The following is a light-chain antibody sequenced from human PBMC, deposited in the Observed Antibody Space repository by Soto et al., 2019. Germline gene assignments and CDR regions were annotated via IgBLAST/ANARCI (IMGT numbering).Light chain of an antibody. CDR3: QQTYTTPEIT. CDR1: QSISIH. Sequence: DIQMTQSPSSLSASVGDRVTITFRASQSISIHLNWYQQKPGKAPNLLIYGASSLKSGVPARFRGSGSGTDFTLTISSLQPEDFAIYYCQQTYTTPEITFGQGTRLEI. CDR2: GAS. V-gene: IGKV1-39*01. J-gene: IGKJ5*01.